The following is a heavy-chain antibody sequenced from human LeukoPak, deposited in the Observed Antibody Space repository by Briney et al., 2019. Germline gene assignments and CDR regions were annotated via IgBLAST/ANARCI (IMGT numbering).Heavy chain of an antibody. CDR3: ARLDSSGFDY. Sequence: GGSLRLSCAASGFTFSNAWMSWVRQAPGKGLEWVSYISSSGRSIYYADSVKGRFTISRDNAKNSLYLQMNSLRAEDTAVYYCARLDSSGFDYWGQGTLVTVSS. J-gene: IGHJ4*02. V-gene: IGHV3-11*04. D-gene: IGHD3-22*01. CDR1: GFTFSNAW. CDR2: ISSSGRSI.